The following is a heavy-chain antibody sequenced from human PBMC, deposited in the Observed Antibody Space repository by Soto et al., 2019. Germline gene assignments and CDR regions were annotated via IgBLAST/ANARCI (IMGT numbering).Heavy chain of an antibody. J-gene: IGHJ4*02. V-gene: IGHV3-15*05. CDR2: IKSKTDGGTA. CDR1: GFNFSNAW. Sequence: EVQLVESGGGLVNPGGSIIISCAASGFNFSNAWMSWVRQVPGKGLEWVGRIKSKTDGGTADFAAPVKGRFILSRDDSKNTLYLQMNSLKTEDSAVYYCTTLPSDFWGQGTLVTVSS. CDR3: TTLPSDF.